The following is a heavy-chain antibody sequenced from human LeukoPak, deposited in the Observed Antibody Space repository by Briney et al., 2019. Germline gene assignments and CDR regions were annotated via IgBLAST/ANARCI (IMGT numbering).Heavy chain of an antibody. CDR3: ARLGEDSYGYQTDFDY. Sequence: TGGSLRLSCAASGFTFSSYSMSWVRQAPGKGLEWVSSITTSSTYISYADSVKGRFTISRDNAKNSLYLQMNSLRAEDTAVYYCARLGEDSYGYQTDFDYWGQGTLVTVSS. J-gene: IGHJ4*02. D-gene: IGHD5-18*01. V-gene: IGHV3-21*01. CDR2: ITTSSTYI. CDR1: GFTFSSYS.